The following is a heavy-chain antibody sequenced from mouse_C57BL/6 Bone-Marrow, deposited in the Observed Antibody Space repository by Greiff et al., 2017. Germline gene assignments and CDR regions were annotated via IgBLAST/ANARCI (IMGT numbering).Heavy chain of an antibody. CDR3: AKHEEGGLLLDY. Sequence: VQLQQSGAELVKPGASVKLSCKASGYTFTEYTIYWVKQRSGQGLEWIGWFYPGSGSIKYNEKFKDKATLTADKSSSTVYMELSRLTSEDSAVYFGAKHEEGGLLLDYWGQGTSVTVSS. V-gene: IGHV1-62-2*01. J-gene: IGHJ4*01. CDR1: GYTFTEYT. D-gene: IGHD2-3*01. CDR2: FYPGSGSI.